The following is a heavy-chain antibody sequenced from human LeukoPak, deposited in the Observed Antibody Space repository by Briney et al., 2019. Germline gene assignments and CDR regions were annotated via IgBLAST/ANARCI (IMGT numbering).Heavy chain of an antibody. Sequence: GGSLRLSCAASGLTSSNAWMSWVRQAPGKGLEWVSYISSSSSTIYYADSVKGRFTISRDNAKNSLYLQMNSLRDEDTAVYYCARLTLTTVTTDWFDPWGQGTLVTVSS. V-gene: IGHV3-48*02. CDR2: ISSSSSTI. D-gene: IGHD4-17*01. CDR1: GLTSSNAW. CDR3: ARLTLTTVTTDWFDP. J-gene: IGHJ5*02.